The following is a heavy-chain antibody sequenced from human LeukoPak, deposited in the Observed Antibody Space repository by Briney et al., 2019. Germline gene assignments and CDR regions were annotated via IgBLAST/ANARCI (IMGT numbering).Heavy chain of an antibody. D-gene: IGHD6-13*01. CDR1: GYTFTSYG. CDR2: ISAYNGDT. J-gene: IGHJ5*02. Sequence: ASVKVSCKASGYTFTSYGISWVRQAPGQGLEWMGWISAYNGDTNYAQKLQGRVTMTTDTSTSTAYMELRSLRPDDTAVYYCARFVLKAYSSSWYRWFDPWGQGTLVTVSS. V-gene: IGHV1-18*01. CDR3: ARFVLKAYSSSWYRWFDP.